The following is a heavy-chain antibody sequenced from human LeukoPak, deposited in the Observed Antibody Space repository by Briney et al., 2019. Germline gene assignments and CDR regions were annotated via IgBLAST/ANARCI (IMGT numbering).Heavy chain of an antibody. D-gene: IGHD3-22*01. CDR3: ARGAYYYED. V-gene: IGHV3-30*03. CDR1: GFTFSSYG. CDR2: ISYDGSNK. Sequence: PGGSLRLSCAASGFTFSSYGMHWVRQAPGKGLEWVAVISYDGSNKYYADSVKGRFTISRDSAKNSLYLQMNSLRAEDTAVYYCARGAYYYEDWGQGTLVTVSS. J-gene: IGHJ4*02.